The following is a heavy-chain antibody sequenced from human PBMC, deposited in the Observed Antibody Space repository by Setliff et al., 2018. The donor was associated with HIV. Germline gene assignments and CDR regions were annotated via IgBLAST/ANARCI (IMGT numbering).Heavy chain of an antibody. V-gene: IGHV1-69*13. CDR3: ANSQDWSGYYALDY. CDR2: IIPIFGTA. D-gene: IGHD3-3*01. J-gene: IGHJ4*02. Sequence: SVKVSCKASGGTFSSYAISWVRQAPGHGLEWMGGIIPIFGTANYAQKFQGRVTITADESTSTAYMELSSLRSDDTAVYYCANSQDWSGYYALDYWGQGTLVTVSS. CDR1: GGTFSSYA.